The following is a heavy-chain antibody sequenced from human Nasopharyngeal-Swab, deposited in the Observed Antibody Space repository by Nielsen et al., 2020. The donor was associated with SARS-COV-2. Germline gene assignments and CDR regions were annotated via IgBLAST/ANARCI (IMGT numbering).Heavy chain of an antibody. CDR2: IHNSVST. J-gene: IGHJ6*02. CDR3: ARGRGYCSGANCFSPFYYCGLDV. D-gene: IGHD2-15*01. Sequence: WIRQPPGKGLEWIGYIHNSVSTKYNPSVKSRVSISVETSKNQFSLTLSSVTAADTAMYYCARGRGYCSGANCFSPFYYCGLDVWGQGTTVTVSS. V-gene: IGHV4-59*01.